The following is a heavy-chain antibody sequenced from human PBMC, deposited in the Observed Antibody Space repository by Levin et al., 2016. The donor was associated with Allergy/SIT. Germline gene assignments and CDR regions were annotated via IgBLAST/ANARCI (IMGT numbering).Heavy chain of an antibody. Sequence: WIRQPPGKGLEWVAVISCDGSNKYYADSVKGRFTISRDNSKNTLYLQMNSLRAEDTAVYYCARDGHSYGTMIYYYYGMDVWGQGTTVTVSS. J-gene: IGHJ6*02. CDR3: ARDGHSYGTMIYYYYGMDV. D-gene: IGHD5-18*01. V-gene: IGHV3-33*05. CDR2: ISCDGSNK.